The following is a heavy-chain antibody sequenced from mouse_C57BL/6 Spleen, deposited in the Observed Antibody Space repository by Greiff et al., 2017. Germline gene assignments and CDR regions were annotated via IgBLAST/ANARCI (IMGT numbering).Heavy chain of an antibody. CDR2: IDPSDSET. V-gene: IGHV1-52*01. CDR3: AREEDYYGSSYYY. Sequence: QVQLKQPGAELVRPGSSVKLSCKASGYTFTSYWMHWVKQRPIQGLEWIGNIDPSDSETHYNQKFKDKATLTVDKSSSTAYMQLSSLTSEDSAVYYCAREEDYYGSSYYYWGQGTTRTVSS. CDR1: GYTFTSYW. D-gene: IGHD1-1*01. J-gene: IGHJ2*01.